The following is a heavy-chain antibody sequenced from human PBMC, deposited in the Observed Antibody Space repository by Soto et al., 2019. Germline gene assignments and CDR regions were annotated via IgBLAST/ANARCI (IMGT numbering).Heavy chain of an antibody. J-gene: IGHJ6*02. Sequence: EVQLLESGGGLVQPGGSLRLSCAASGFTFSSYAMSWVRQAPGKGLEWVSAISGSGGSTYYADSVKGRFTISRDNSKKTLYLQKNSLRAEEKAVYYCASAAREYYYYGMDVWGQGTTVTVSS. V-gene: IGHV3-23*01. CDR2: ISGSGGST. CDR1: GFTFSSYA. CDR3: ASAAREYYYYGMDV.